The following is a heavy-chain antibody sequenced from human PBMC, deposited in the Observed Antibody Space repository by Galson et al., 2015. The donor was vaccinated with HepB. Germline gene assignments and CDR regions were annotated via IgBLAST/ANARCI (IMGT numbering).Heavy chain of an antibody. D-gene: IGHD6-19*01. J-gene: IGHJ3*02. Sequence: SLRLSCAASGFTFTTYAMNWVRQAPGKGLEWVSSISSGGSTTDYADSVKGRITISRDNAKNSLYLQMNSLRAEDTAVYYCARWLVRGHDAFDIWGQGTMVTVSS. CDR1: GFTFTTYA. CDR3: ARWLVRGHDAFDI. CDR2: ISSGGSTT. V-gene: IGHV3-23*01.